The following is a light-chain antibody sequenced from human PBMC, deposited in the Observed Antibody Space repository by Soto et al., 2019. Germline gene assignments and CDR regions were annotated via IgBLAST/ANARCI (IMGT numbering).Light chain of an antibody. V-gene: IGKV3-15*01. CDR2: DAS. CDR3: QQYNNWPPWT. CDR1: QSVSSN. Sequence: EIVMTQSPATLSVSPGERATLSCRASQSVSSNLAWYQQKPGQAPRLLIYDASNRATGIPARFSGSGSGTEFTLTVSSLQSEDFAVYYCQQYNNWPPWTFGQGTKVEIK. J-gene: IGKJ1*01.